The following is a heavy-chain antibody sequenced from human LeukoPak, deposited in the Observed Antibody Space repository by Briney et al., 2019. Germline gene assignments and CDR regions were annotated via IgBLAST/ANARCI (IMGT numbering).Heavy chain of an antibody. CDR3: ARDRVGVGGNGWEN. J-gene: IGHJ4*02. D-gene: IGHD6-19*01. CDR1: GYTFSSYD. V-gene: IGHV1-8*01. CDR2: MNPNSGNT. Sequence: APVKVSCKASGYTFSSYDINWVRQATGQGLEWMGWMNPNSGNTGYVQKFQGRVIMTRDTSTSTAYMELSSLTSEDTAVYFCARDRVGVGGNGWENWGQGTLVTVSS.